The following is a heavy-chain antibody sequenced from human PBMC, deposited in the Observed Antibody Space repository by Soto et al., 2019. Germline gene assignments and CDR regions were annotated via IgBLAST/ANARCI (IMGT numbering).Heavy chain of an antibody. CDR2: ISYSGST. Sequence: QVQLQESGPGLVKPSETLSLTCTVSGGSITSYYWTWIRQPPGKGLEWIGFISYSGSTKYNPSLMRCVTRFVDTSNDRFSLRLTSVPTAASAVYYCARGVSPGIVGWLDPWGQGTLVTVSS. J-gene: IGHJ5*02. V-gene: IGHV4-59*01. CDR1: GGSITSYY. CDR3: ARGVSPGIVGWLDP. D-gene: IGHD3-10*01.